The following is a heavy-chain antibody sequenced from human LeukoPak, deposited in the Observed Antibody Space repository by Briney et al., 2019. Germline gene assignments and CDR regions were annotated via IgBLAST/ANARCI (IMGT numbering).Heavy chain of an antibody. D-gene: IGHD3-10*01. CDR2: INPSGGST. Sequence: ASVKVSCKASGYTFTSYYMHWVRQAPGQGLEWMGIINPSGGSTSYAQKFQGRVTMTRDTSTNTVYMELSSLRSEDTAVYYCARGNGITRWAHAFDIWGQGTVVTVSS. CDR1: GYTFTSYY. J-gene: IGHJ3*02. V-gene: IGHV1-46*01. CDR3: ARGNGITRWAHAFDI.